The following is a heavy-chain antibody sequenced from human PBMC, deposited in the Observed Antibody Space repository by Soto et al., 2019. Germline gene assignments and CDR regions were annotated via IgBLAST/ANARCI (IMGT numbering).Heavy chain of an antibody. D-gene: IGHD1-26*01. CDR3: AGAVGPFDY. Sequence: QVQLVESGGGVVQPGRSLRLSCEASGFIFSTYGMHWVRQTPGKGLEWVAVIWYDGSNKYYADSVRGRFTISRDNSKNTLFLQLNSLRAEDTAVYYCAGAVGPFDYWGQGTLVTVS. V-gene: IGHV3-33*01. CDR1: GFIFSTYG. CDR2: IWYDGSNK. J-gene: IGHJ4*02.